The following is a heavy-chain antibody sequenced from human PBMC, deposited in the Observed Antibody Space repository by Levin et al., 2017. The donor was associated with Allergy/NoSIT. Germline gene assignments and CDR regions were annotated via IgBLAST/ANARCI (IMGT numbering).Heavy chain of an antibody. J-gene: IGHJ6*02. D-gene: IGHD3-3*01. CDR1: GYTFTSYD. CDR2: MNPNSGNT. V-gene: IGHV1-8*01. CDR3: ARGGFWSGYYNYYYYGMDV. Sequence: GESLKISCKASGYTFTSYDINWVRQATGQGLEWMGWMNPNSGNTGYAQKFQGRVTMTRNTSISTAYMELSSLRSEDTAVYYCARGGFWSGYYNYYYYGMDVWGQGTTVTVSS.